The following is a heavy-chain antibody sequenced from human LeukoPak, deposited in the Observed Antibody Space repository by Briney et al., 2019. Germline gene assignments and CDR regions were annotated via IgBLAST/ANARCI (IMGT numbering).Heavy chain of an antibody. CDR1: GFTFSSYA. J-gene: IGHJ4*02. V-gene: IGHV3-23*01. D-gene: IGHD6-13*01. CDR2: IIGSGSST. CDR3: AKDRAQQLVLDF. Sequence: GGSLRLSCAASGFTFSSYAMSWVRQAPGKGLEWVSAIIGSGSSTYHADSVKGRFTISRDNSKNTLFLQMNSLRAEDTAVYYCAKDRAQQLVLDFWGQGTLVTVSS.